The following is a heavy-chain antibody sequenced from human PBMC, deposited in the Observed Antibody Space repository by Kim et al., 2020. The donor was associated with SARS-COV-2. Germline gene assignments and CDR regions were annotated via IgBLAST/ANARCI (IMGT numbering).Heavy chain of an antibody. Sequence: SETLSLTCAVYGGSFSGSYWSWIRQPPGKGLEWIGEIDHTGSPNYTPALKSRVTMSVDTSKNQISLNPRSMTVAHTATYYCARTPFGSGSYYDAFDIWGQGTVVTVSS. J-gene: IGHJ3*02. CDR3: ARTPFGSGSYYDAFDI. V-gene: IGHV4-34*01. CDR1: GGSFSGSY. D-gene: IGHD3-10*01. CDR2: IDHTGSP.